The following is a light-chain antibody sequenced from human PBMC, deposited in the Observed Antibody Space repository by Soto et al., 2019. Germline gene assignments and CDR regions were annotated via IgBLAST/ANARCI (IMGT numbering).Light chain of an antibody. J-gene: IGKJ5*01. CDR1: QGISSY. CDR3: QQYNNWPAIT. Sequence: IQLTQSPSSLSASVGDRVTITCRASQGISSYLGWYQQKPGKAPNLLIYDASTLHSGVPSRFSGGGSGTDFTLTISSLQSEDFAVYYCQQYNNWPAITFGQGTRLEIK. CDR2: DAS. V-gene: IGKV1-9*01.